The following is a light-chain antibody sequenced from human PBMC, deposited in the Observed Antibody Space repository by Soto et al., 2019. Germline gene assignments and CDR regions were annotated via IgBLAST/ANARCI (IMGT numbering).Light chain of an antibody. CDR3: CSYAGSPRYV. CDR2: DVS. CDR1: SIYVGGYNY. J-gene: IGLJ1*01. V-gene: IGLV2-11*01. Sequence: QSALTQPRSVSGSPGQSVTISCTGTSIYVGGYNYVSWYQQHPGKAPKVMIYDVSERPSGVPDRFSGSKSGNTASLTISGLQAEDESDYYCCSYAGSPRYVFGTGTKVTVL.